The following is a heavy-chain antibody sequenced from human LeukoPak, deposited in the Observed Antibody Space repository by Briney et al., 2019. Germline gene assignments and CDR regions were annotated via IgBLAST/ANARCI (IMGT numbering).Heavy chain of an antibody. CDR2: INHSGST. CDR1: GGSFSGYY. Sequence: SETLSLTCAVYGGSFSGYYWSWIRQPPGKGLEWIGEINHSGSTNYNPSLKSRVTISVDTSKNQFSLQLSSVTAADTAVYYCARGGGSSSWYPPTGWFDPWGQGTLVTVSS. D-gene: IGHD6-13*01. V-gene: IGHV4-34*01. J-gene: IGHJ5*02. CDR3: ARGGGSSSWYPPTGWFDP.